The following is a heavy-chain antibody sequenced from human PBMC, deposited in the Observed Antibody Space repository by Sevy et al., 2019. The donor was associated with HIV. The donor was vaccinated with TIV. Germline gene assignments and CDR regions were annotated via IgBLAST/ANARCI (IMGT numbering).Heavy chain of an antibody. CDR3: ARGSSCSSICCYGRSKFDP. Sequence: ATVKVSCKASGYTFTGYYMHWVGQAPGQGLEWMGRINPNSGGTNYAQKFQGRVTMTRDTSISTAYMELSRLRSDDTAVYDCARGSSCSSICCYGRSKFDPWGQGTQVTVSS. CDR2: INPNSGGT. CDR1: GYTFTGYY. D-gene: IGHD2-2*01. V-gene: IGHV1-2*06. J-gene: IGHJ5*02.